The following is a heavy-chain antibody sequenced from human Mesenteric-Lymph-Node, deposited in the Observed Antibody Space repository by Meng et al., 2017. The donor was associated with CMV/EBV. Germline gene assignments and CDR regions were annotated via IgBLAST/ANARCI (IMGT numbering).Heavy chain of an antibody. CDR2: INPSAST. V-gene: IGHV4-34*01. J-gene: IGHJ4*02. CDR3: AIHQRLLNSQVGFNY. Sequence: QLQQRVAVLFTPSSPPPTTCPVYSGAIRGYDFSCIRLPPRKGLCLIREINPSASTNYNPSPTSRVHISVDSSKNQFSLKLSSVPAADKAVYYCAIHQRLLNSQVGFNYWCKGTLVTVSS. CDR1: SGAIRGYD. D-gene: IGHD1-26*01.